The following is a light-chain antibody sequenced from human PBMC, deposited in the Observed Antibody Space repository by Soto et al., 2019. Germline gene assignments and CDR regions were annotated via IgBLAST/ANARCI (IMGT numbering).Light chain of an antibody. Sequence: EIVLTQSPATLSLSPGERATLSCRASQSVTNSLAWYQQQPVQAPRLLIYHASNRATGVPARFSGSGSGTDFTLTISSLEHADFAVYYCQQRRTFGQGTKVEIK. J-gene: IGKJ1*01. CDR2: HAS. CDR1: QSVTNS. CDR3: QQRRT. V-gene: IGKV3-11*01.